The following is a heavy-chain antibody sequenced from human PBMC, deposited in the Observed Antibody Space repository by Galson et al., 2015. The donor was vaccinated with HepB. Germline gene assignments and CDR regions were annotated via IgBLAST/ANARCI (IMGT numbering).Heavy chain of an antibody. J-gene: IGHJ4*02. Sequence: SLRLSCAASGFRFGSFDMHWVRQTPGKGLEWVAVISGGGGITIYAESVKGRFTISRDNPKNTLYLQMDSLGSDDTAVYFCARDLVSDIPDHFDNWGQGTLVTVSS. CDR1: GFRFGSFD. V-gene: IGHV3-30-3*01. D-gene: IGHD1-14*01. CDR3: ARDLVSDIPDHFDN. CDR2: ISGGGGIT.